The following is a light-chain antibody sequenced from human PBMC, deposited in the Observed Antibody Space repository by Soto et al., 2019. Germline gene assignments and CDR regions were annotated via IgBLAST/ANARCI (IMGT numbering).Light chain of an antibody. CDR1: NGGIGDNNL. J-gene: IGLJ3*02. CDR3: CSYAGSHTWV. CDR2: DVS. Sequence: QSALTQPRSVSGSPGQSVTMSCTGSNGGIGDNNLVSWFQQHPGKAPQVMIYDVSKRPSGVPDRFYGSKSGNTASLTISGLQAEDEADYYCCSYAGSHTWVFGGGSKRTVL. V-gene: IGLV2-11*01.